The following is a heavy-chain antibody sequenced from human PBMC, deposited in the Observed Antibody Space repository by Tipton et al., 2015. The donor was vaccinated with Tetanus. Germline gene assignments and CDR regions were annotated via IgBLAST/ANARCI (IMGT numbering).Heavy chain of an antibody. Sequence: SLRLSCAVSGFTFSDCAIHWARQASGKGLEWIGRISTKSAGYATSYSESVRGRFTVSRDDSTNTAFLEMKSLRNEDTAVYLCTRDAGSYNWLDPWGQGTLVTVSS. V-gene: IGHV3-73*01. J-gene: IGHJ5*02. D-gene: IGHD3-10*01. CDR3: TRDAGSYNWLDP. CDR2: ISTKSAGYAT. CDR1: GFTFSDCA.